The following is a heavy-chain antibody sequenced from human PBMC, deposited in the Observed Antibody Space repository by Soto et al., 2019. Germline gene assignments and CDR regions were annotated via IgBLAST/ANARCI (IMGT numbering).Heavy chain of an antibody. CDR2: IKQDGSEK. CDR3: ARDFRSLYYDFWSGFDY. J-gene: IGHJ4*02. Sequence: GGSLRLSCAASGFTFSSYWMSWVRQAPGKGLEWVANIKQDGSEKYYVDSVKGRFTISRDNAKNSLYLQMNSLRAEDTAVYYCARDFRSLYYDFWSGFDYWGQGTLVTVSS. CDR1: GFTFSSYW. V-gene: IGHV3-7*01. D-gene: IGHD3-3*01.